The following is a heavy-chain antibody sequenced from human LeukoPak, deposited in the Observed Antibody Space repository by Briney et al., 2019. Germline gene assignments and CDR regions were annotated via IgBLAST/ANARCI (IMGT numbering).Heavy chain of an antibody. Sequence: GGFLRLSCAASGFTFSSYWMSWVRQAPGKGLEWVSAISASGGSTYYADSVKGRFTISRDNSKNTLFLQMNSLRAEDTAVYYCAKDHSSGWPYCFPYWGQGTLVTVSS. CDR3: AKDHSSGWPYCFPY. V-gene: IGHV3-23*01. D-gene: IGHD6-19*01. CDR1: GFTFSSYW. J-gene: IGHJ4*02. CDR2: ISASGGST.